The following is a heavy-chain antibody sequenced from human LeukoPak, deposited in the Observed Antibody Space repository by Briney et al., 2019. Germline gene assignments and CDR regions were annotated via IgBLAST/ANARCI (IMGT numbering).Heavy chain of an antibody. Sequence: GGSLRLSCAASGFSFSSYEMNWVRQAPGKGLEWISYINSNGRNIDYADSVRGRFTISRDNAKNTLYLQMNSLRAEDTAVYYCAREYGSGSRYNWFDPWGQGTLVTVSS. CDR3: AREYGSGSRYNWFDP. CDR2: INSNGRNI. V-gene: IGHV3-48*03. CDR1: GFSFSSYE. D-gene: IGHD3-10*01. J-gene: IGHJ5*02.